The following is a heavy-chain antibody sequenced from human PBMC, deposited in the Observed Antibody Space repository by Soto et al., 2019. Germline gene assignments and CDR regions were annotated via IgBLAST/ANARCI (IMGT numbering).Heavy chain of an antibody. CDR1: GFTFSNYW. CDR3: ARERRGSSPLYYYYYYGMDV. Sequence: GGSLRLSCAASGFTFSNYWMHWVRQVPGEGLVWVSSINNDGSRTWYADSVRGRIAMSRDNSKNTLYLQMNSLRAEGTAVYYCARERRGSSPLYYYYYYGMDVWGQGTTVTVSS. D-gene: IGHD6-13*01. V-gene: IGHV3-74*01. CDR2: INNDGSRT. J-gene: IGHJ6*02.